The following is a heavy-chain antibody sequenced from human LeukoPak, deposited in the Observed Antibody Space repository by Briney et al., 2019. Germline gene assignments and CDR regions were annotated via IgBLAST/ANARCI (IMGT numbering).Heavy chain of an antibody. V-gene: IGHV3-30*02. J-gene: IGHJ4*02. CDR3: AKGGYSSGLYYFDY. D-gene: IGHD6-19*01. CDR1: GFTFTSYG. Sequence: GGSLRLSCAASGFTFTSYGMHWVRQAPGKGLDWVAFIRYDGSNKYYADSVKGRFTISRDNSKNTLYLQMNSLRAEDTAVYYCAKGGYSSGLYYFDYWGQGTLVTVSS. CDR2: IRYDGSNK.